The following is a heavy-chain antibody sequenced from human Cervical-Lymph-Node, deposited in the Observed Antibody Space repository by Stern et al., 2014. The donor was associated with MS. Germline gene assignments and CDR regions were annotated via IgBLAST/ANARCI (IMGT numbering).Heavy chain of an antibody. V-gene: IGHV1-69*01. D-gene: IGHD6-19*01. CDR2: IIPIFGTA. CDR1: GGTFSSDA. CDR3: ASGHSSGWPHFDY. Sequence: VQLVESGAEVKKPGSSVKVSCKASGGTFSSDAISWGRQAPGHGLEWMGGIIPIFGTANYAQKFQGRVTITADESTSTAYMELSSLRSEDTAVYYCASGHSSGWPHFDYWGQGTLVTVSS. J-gene: IGHJ4*02.